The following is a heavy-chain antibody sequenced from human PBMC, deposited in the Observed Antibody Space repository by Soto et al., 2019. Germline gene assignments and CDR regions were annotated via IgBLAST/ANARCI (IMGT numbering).Heavy chain of an antibody. J-gene: IGHJ2*01. D-gene: IGHD3-22*01. CDR2: IYPGDSNT. V-gene: IGHV5-51*01. CDR1: GYSFPNYW. Sequence: EVQLVQSGAEVKKPGESLKISCQGSGYSFPNYWIAWVRQMPGKGLEWMGIIYPGDSNTRYSPSFQGQVTISAAKSISTAYLQWSSLQASYTAMYYCARSTYYSDCRAYSSSYWYFDLWGRGTLVTVSS. CDR3: ARSTYYSDCRAYSSSYWYFDL.